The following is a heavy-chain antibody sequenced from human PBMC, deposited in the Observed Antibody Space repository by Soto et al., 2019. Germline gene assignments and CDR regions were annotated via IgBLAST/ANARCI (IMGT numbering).Heavy chain of an antibody. Sequence: GGSLRLSCAASGFTFSAYATTWVRQPPGKGLEWVSAIGGSGGNTYYADSVKGRFTISRDNSKNTLYLQMNSLRAEDTAVYYCARADYGSGAPDVWGQGTTVTVSS. CDR3: ARADYGSGAPDV. V-gene: IGHV3-23*01. J-gene: IGHJ6*02. CDR1: GFTFSAYA. D-gene: IGHD3-10*01. CDR2: IGGSGGNT.